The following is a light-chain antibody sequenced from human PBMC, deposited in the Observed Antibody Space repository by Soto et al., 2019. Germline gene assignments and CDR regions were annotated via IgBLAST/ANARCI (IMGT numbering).Light chain of an antibody. Sequence: EIVMTQSPATLSVSPGETATLSCRASQSVSTNFAWYQQKPGQAPSLLIYGASTRATGIPARFSGSGSGTDFTLTISSLQSEDFAVYYCQQYNNWPRTFGQGTKVEIK. CDR2: GAS. CDR1: QSVSTN. CDR3: QQYNNWPRT. J-gene: IGKJ1*01. V-gene: IGKV3-15*01.